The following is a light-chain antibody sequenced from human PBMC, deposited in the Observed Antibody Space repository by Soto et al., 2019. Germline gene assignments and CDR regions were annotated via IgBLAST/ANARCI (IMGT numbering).Light chain of an antibody. CDR1: QGIRND. V-gene: IGKV1-17*01. J-gene: IGKJ5*01. CDR2: AAS. CDR3: QQLNSYPIT. Sequence: IHITQSTNSLFATVRDRVHIHCRASQGIRNDLGWYQQKPGKAPKLLIYAASSLQSGVPSRFSGSGSGTEFTLTISSLQPEDFATYYCQQLNSYPITFGQGTRLEIK.